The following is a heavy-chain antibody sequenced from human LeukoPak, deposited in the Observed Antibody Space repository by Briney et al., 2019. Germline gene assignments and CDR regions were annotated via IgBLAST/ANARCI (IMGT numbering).Heavy chain of an antibody. CDR2: ISAYNGNT. CDR3: GRGYAIFGVVIPRDAFDI. V-gene: IGHV1-18*01. D-gene: IGHD3-3*01. Sequence: GASVKVSCTASGYTFTSYGISWVRQAPGQGLEWMGWISAYNGNTNYAQKLQGRVTMTTDTSTSTAYMELRSLRSDDTAVYYCGRGYAIFGVVIPRDAFDIWGQGTMVTVSS. J-gene: IGHJ3*02. CDR1: GYTFTSYG.